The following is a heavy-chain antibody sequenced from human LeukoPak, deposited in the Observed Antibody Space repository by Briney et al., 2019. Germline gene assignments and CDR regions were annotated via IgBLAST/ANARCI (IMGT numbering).Heavy chain of an antibody. CDR3: AKVPGSYCSSTSCLNWFDP. J-gene: IGHJ5*02. CDR1: GFTVSSNY. V-gene: IGHV3-53*01. D-gene: IGHD2-2*01. Sequence: GGSLRLSCAASGFTVSSNYMSWVRQAPGKGLEWVSVIYSGGSTYYADSVKGRFTISRDNSKNTLYLQMNSLRAEDTAVYYCAKVPGSYCSSTSCLNWFDPWGQGTLVTVSS. CDR2: IYSGGST.